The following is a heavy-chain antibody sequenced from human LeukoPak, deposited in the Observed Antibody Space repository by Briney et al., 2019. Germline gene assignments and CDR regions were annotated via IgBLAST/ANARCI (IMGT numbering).Heavy chain of an antibody. V-gene: IGHV3-21*04. J-gene: IGHJ3*02. CDR3: ARDIGGGQWIDAFDI. CDR2: ISSSSSYI. D-gene: IGHD3-16*01. CDR1: GFPFSSYS. Sequence: GGSLRLSCAASGFPFSSYSMNWVRQAPGKGLEWVSSISSSSSYIYYADSVKGRFTISRDNAKNLLYLQMNSLRAEDTAVYYCARDIGGGQWIDAFDIWGQGTMVTVSS.